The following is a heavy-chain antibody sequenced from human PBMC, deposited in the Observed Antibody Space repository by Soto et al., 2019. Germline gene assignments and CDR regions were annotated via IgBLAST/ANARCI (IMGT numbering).Heavy chain of an antibody. Sequence: QVQLVQPGAEVKKPGASVKVSCKTSGYTFTNHYLTWGRQAPGQGLEWMGWINPSSGDTNYAQKFQGRVTMTRDTSISTGYMDLSRLTSDDTALYYCARERYTDYSVLDSWGPGTLVIVSS. CDR3: ARERYTDYSVLDS. CDR2: INPSSGDT. CDR1: GYTFTNHY. J-gene: IGHJ5*01. V-gene: IGHV1-2*02. D-gene: IGHD4-4*01.